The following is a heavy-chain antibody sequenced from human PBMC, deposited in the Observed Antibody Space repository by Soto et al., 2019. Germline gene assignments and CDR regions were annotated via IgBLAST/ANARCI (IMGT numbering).Heavy chain of an antibody. CDR3: AREVVLTEWFFDN. V-gene: IGHV3-30*04. CDR1: GFTFRGYS. J-gene: IGHJ4*02. CDR2: TSSDGATT. Sequence: PGGSLTLSYATSGFTFRGYSMHGLRQAPGKELEWVAVTSSDGATTYYADSVRGRFTVSRDNSKRTLFLQMNSLIPDDTAVYYCAREVVLTEWFFDNWGQGILVIVSS. D-gene: IGHD3-3*01.